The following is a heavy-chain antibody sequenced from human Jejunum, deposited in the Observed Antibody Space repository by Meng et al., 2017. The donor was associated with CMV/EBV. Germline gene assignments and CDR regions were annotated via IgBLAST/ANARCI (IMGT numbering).Heavy chain of an antibody. J-gene: IGHJ4*02. CDR2: IKSKNEGGAT. D-gene: IGHD3-3*01. CDR1: GFNFNGAW. CDR3: GCGVPAYDY. Sequence: EMQVVESGXDLVKPGXSLRRSCAASGFNFNGAWMSWIRQAPGKGLEWVGHIKSKNEGGATDYAAPVKGRFIISRDDSKNMLYLEMNSLKTEDTAVYYCGCGVPAYDYWGPGALVTVSS. V-gene: IGHV3-15*01.